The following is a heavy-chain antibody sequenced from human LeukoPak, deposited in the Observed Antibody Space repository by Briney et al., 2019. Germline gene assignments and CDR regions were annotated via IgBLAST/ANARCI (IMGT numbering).Heavy chain of an antibody. Sequence: GGSLRLSCTPSGFTFSSHAMSWVRQAPGKGLEWVSGISGNGAGTYYGDSVKGRFTISRDNSKNTLYLQMNSLRAEDTAVYYCASRIVVVTVLWVWGQGTLVTVSS. J-gene: IGHJ4*02. CDR1: GFTFSSHA. D-gene: IGHD2-21*02. CDR3: ASRIVVVTVLWV. V-gene: IGHV3-23*02. CDR2: ISGNGAGT.